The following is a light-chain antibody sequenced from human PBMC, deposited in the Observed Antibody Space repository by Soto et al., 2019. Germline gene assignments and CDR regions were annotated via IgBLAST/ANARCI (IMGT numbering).Light chain of an antibody. Sequence: QSALTQPASVSGSPGQSITISCTGTSSDVGSYNLVSWYQQHPGKAPKLMIYEGSKRPSGVSNRFSGSKSGNTASLTISGLQAEDEADYYCCSYAGSSLWRLFGGGTKLTVL. CDR1: SSDVGSYNL. CDR3: CSYAGSSLWRL. V-gene: IGLV2-23*01. J-gene: IGLJ2*01. CDR2: EGS.